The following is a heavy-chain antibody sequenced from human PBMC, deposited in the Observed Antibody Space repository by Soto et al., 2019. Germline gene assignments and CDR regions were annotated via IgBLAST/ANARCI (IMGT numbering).Heavy chain of an antibody. Sequence: QVQLVQSGAEVKKPGASVKVSCKASGYTFTSYGISWVRQAPGQGLEWMGWISAYNGNTNYAQKPQGRVTMTTDTSTSTAYMELRSLRSDDTAVYYCARDGYYYDSSGYSSYFDYWGQGTLVTVSS. J-gene: IGHJ4*02. D-gene: IGHD3-22*01. CDR2: ISAYNGNT. CDR1: GYTFTSYG. V-gene: IGHV1-18*01. CDR3: ARDGYYYDSSGYSSYFDY.